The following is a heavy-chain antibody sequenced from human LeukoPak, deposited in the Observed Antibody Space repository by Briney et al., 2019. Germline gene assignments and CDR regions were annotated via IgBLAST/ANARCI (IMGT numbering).Heavy chain of an antibody. CDR2: IYTSGST. CDR1: GGSFSGYY. D-gene: IGHD5-18*01. CDR3: ASSYGYGIHDY. Sequence: PSETLSLTCAVYGGSFSGYYWSWIRQPAGKGLEWIGRIYTSGSTNYNPSLKSRVTMSVDTSKNQFSLKLSSVTAADTAVYYCASSYGYGIHDYWGQGALVTVSS. V-gene: IGHV4-59*10. J-gene: IGHJ4*02.